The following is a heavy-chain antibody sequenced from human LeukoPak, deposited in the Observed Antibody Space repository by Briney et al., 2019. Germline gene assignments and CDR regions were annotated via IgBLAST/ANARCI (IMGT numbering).Heavy chain of an antibody. D-gene: IGHD1-26*01. CDR1: GFTFRSYA. V-gene: IGHV3-21*01. Sequence: GGSLRLSCAASGFTFRSYAMNWVRQAPGKGLEWVSSISSSSSYIYYADSVKGRFTISRDNAKNSLYLQMNSLRAEDTAVYYCARDSKAWDSGSNLDYWGQGTLVTVSS. J-gene: IGHJ4*02. CDR3: ARDSKAWDSGSNLDY. CDR2: ISSSSSYI.